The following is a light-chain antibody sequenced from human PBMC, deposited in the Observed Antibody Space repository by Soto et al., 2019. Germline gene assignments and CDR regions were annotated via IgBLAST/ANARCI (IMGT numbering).Light chain of an antibody. Sequence: DIQMTQSPSTLSASVGDRVTITCRASQSISSWLAWYQQKPGKDPKLLIYDASSLESGAPSRLGGSGSGTEFTLTISSLQPDDFATYYCQQYNSFLYTFGQGTKLEIK. V-gene: IGKV1-5*01. J-gene: IGKJ2*01. CDR1: QSISSW. CDR2: DAS. CDR3: QQYNSFLYT.